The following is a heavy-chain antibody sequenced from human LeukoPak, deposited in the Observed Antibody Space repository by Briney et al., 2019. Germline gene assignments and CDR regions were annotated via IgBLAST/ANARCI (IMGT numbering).Heavy chain of an antibody. CDR2: IYDSGTT. Sequence: PSETLSLTCTVSRGSIRTYYWSWIRQSPGKGLEWIGYIYDSGTTKYNPSLKSRVTISVDTSKNQFSLKLSSVTAADTAVYYCARYTVILPARFDPWGQGTLVTVSS. V-gene: IGHV4-59*12. CDR1: RGSIRTYY. CDR3: ARYTVILPARFDP. J-gene: IGHJ5*02. D-gene: IGHD2-2*01.